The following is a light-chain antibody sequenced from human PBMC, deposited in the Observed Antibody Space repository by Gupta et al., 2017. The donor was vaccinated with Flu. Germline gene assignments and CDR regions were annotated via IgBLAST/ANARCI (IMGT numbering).Light chain of an antibody. Sequence: DRAVPSTRAGNTSDSSNLAWFQQKPGQAPRLLMYYASSMVTGIPDRFSGSGSGTDFTLIMSRLEPEDFAVYFCHQYGSSPRTFGQGTKVEIK. J-gene: IGKJ1*01. CDR2: YAS. CDR3: HQYGSSPRT. V-gene: IGKV3-20*01. CDR1: NTSDSSN.